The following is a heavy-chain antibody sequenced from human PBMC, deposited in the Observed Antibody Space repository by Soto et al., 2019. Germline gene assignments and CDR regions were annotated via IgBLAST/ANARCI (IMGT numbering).Heavy chain of an antibody. V-gene: IGHV3-33*01. J-gene: IGHJ2*01. CDR2: IWYDGSNY. CDR1: GFTFSSYG. D-gene: IGHD2-21*02. CDR3: ASDVVVTPTDWYFDL. Sequence: HVQLVESGGGVVQPGRSLRLSCAASGFTFSSYGMHWVRQAPGEGLEWVAVIWYDGSNYYYGDSVKGRFIISRDNSKNTLYLQMNSLRAEDTAVYYCASDVVVTPTDWYFDLWGRGTLVTVSS.